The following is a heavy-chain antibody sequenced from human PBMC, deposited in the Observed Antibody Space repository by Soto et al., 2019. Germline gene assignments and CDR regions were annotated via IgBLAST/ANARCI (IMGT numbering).Heavy chain of an antibody. CDR2: ISYDGSNK. CDR1: GFTFSSYG. D-gene: IGHD3-16*01. Sequence: QVQLVESGGGVVQPGRSLRLSCAASGFTFSSYGMHWVRQAPGKGLEWVAVISYDGSNKYYADSVKGRFTISRDNSKNTLYLQMNGLRGEDTAVYYCGKEAGGLTGGDYWGQGTLVTVSS. CDR3: GKEAGGLTGGDY. J-gene: IGHJ4*02. V-gene: IGHV3-30*18.